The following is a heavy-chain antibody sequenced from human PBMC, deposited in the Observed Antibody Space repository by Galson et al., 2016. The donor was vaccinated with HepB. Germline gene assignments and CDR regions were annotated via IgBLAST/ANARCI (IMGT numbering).Heavy chain of an antibody. Sequence: TLSLTCTVSGGSISSGGYYWSWIRQHPGKGLEWIGYIYYSGSTYYNPSLKSRVTISVDTSKNQFSLKLSSVTAADTAVYYCARDGRPGRLGGPFDYWGQGTLVTVSS. CDR1: GGSISSGGYY. J-gene: IGHJ4*02. D-gene: IGHD1-26*01. V-gene: IGHV4-31*03. CDR2: IYYSGST. CDR3: ARDGRPGRLGGPFDY.